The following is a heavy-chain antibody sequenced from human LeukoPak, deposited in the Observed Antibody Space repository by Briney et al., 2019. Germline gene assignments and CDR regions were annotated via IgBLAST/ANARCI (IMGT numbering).Heavy chain of an antibody. CDR1: GGSFSGYY. Sequence: PSETLSLTCAVYGGSFSGYYWSWIRQPPGKGLEWIGEINHSGSTNYNPSLKSRVTISVDTSKNQFSLKLSSVTAADTAVYYCAREGDSGYDSSGQQHGAFDIWGQGTMVTVSS. J-gene: IGHJ3*02. D-gene: IGHD3-22*01. CDR2: INHSGST. CDR3: AREGDSGYDSSGQQHGAFDI. V-gene: IGHV4-34*01.